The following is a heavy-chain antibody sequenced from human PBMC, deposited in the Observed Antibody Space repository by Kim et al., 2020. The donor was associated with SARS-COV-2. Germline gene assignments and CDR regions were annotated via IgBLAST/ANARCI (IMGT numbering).Heavy chain of an antibody. CDR2: INHSGST. J-gene: IGHJ4*02. Sequence: SETLSLTCAVYGGSFSGYYWSWIRQPPGKGLEWIGEINHSGSTNYNPSLKSRVTISVDTSKNQFSLKLSSVTAADTAVYYCARDPWYSGSYLFDYWGQGTLVTVSS. D-gene: IGHD1-26*01. CDR3: ARDPWYSGSYLFDY. CDR1: GGSFSGYY. V-gene: IGHV4-34*01.